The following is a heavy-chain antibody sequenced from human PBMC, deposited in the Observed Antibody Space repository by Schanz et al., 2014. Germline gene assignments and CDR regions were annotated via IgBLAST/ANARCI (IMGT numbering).Heavy chain of an antibody. J-gene: IGHJ3*01. V-gene: IGHV3-33*01. CDR3: VRELPGVVAFDF. D-gene: IGHD7-27*01. CDR1: GFTFSSYA. CDR2: ISYDGSFK. Sequence: QVQLVESGGGVVQPGRSLRLSCAASGFTFSSYALHWVRQAPGKGLEWVAVISYDGSFKNYADSVRGRITMSRDNSKNTMYLQINNLRADDTAVYYCVRELPGVVAFDFWGQGTMVTVSS.